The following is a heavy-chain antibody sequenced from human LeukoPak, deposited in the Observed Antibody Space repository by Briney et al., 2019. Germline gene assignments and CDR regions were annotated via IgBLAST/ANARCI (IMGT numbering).Heavy chain of an antibody. D-gene: IGHD4-17*01. J-gene: IGHJ4*02. CDR1: GYSISSGYY. CDR2: INHSGST. CDR3: ARQSHDYGDYLDY. Sequence: SETLSLTCTVSGYSISSGYYWSWIRQPPGKGLEWIGEINHSGSTNYNPSLKSRVTISVDTSKNQFSLKLSSVTAADTAVYYCARQSHDYGDYLDYWGQGTLVTVSS. V-gene: IGHV4-34*01.